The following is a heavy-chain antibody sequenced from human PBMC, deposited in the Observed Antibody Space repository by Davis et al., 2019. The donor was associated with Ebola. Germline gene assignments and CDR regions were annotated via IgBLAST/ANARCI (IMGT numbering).Heavy chain of an antibody. Sequence: SETLSLTCTVSGGSISSGGYYWSWIRQHPGKGLEWIGYIYYSGSTYYHPSLKSRVTISVDTSKNQFSLKLSSVTAADTAVYYCARVRGTIFGVVTGRSYGMDVWGKGTTVTVSS. CDR3: ARVRGTIFGVVTGRSYGMDV. J-gene: IGHJ6*04. CDR1: GGSISSGGYY. CDR2: IYYSGST. D-gene: IGHD3-3*01. V-gene: IGHV4-31*03.